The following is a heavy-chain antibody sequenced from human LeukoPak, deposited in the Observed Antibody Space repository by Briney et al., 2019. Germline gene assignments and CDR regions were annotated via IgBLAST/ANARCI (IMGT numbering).Heavy chain of an antibody. CDR3: ARDVVAAPGTWDY. D-gene: IGHD6-13*01. J-gene: IGHJ4*02. V-gene: IGHV4-34*01. CDR1: SESFSTYY. CDR2: INHSGST. Sequence: SETLSLTCAVYSESFSTYYWNWIRQPPGKGLEWIGEINHSGSTTYNPSLKSRVTISVDMSKNQFSLKLSSVTAADTAVYYCARDVVAAPGTWDYWGQGTLVTVSS.